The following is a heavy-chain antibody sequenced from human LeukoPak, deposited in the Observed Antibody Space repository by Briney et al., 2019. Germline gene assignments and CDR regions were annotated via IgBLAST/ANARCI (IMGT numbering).Heavy chain of an antibody. CDR1: GFTFGDYA. CDR2: ITSRTYGATA. D-gene: IGHD1-26*01. J-gene: IGHJ4*02. Sequence: GGSLRLSCTGSGFTFGDYAVNWVRQAPGKGLEWVGLITSRTYGATAEYAASVRGRFTISRDDSKGIAYLQMNSLKSEDTAVYCTREVERGGSYWGGDYWGQGTLVTVSS. CDR3: TREVERGGSYWGGDY. V-gene: IGHV3-49*04.